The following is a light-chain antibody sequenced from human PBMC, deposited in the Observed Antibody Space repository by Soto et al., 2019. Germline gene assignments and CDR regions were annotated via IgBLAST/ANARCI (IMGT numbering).Light chain of an antibody. CDR2: GAS. J-gene: IGKJ1*01. CDR1: QSVSNNY. V-gene: IGKV3-20*01. CDR3: QQYGSSRT. Sequence: EIVLTQSPGTLSLSPGERATLSCRASQSVSNNYLARYQQKPGQAPRLLIYGASNRATGIPDRFSDSGSGTDFTINISRLEPEDFAVYYCQQYGSSRTFGQGTKGEIK.